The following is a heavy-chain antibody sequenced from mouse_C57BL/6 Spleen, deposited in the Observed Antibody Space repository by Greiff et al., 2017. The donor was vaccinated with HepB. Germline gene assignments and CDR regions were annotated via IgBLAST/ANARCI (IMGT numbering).Heavy chain of an antibody. J-gene: IGHJ2*01. CDR2: IDPSDSET. CDR3: ARALITTVVPPFDY. Sequence: QVQLQQPGAELVRPGSSVKLSCKASGYTFTSYWMHWVKQRPIQGLEWIGNIDPSDSETHYNQKFKDKATLTVDKSSSTAYMQLSSLTSEDSAVYYCARALITTVVPPFDYWGQGTTLTVSS. D-gene: IGHD1-1*01. CDR1: GYTFTSYW. V-gene: IGHV1-52*01.